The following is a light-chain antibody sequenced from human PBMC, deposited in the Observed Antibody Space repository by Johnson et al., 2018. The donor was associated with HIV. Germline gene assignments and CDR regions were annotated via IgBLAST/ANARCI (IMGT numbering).Light chain of an antibody. Sequence: QSELTQPPSVSAAPGHKVTISCSGSSSNIGNIFVSWYQQFPGTAPKLLIYDNNKRPSGIPDRFSGSKSGTSATLGITGLQTGDEADYYCGTWDSSRSSGLYVFGTGTEVTVL. CDR1: SSNIGNIF. CDR2: DNN. V-gene: IGLV1-51*01. CDR3: GTWDSSRSSGLYV. J-gene: IGLJ1*01.